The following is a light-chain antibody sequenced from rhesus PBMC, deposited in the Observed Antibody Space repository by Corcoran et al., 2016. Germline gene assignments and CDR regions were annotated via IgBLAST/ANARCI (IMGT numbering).Light chain of an antibody. J-gene: IGKJ4*01. CDR2: YTS. CDR3: QKCSSSPPT. CDR1: QSVSSN. Sequence: QVILTQSPATLSLSPGERATLSCRASQSVSSNLAWYQQKPGQAPRLLIYYTSSRATGLPDRFSGSGSLSEFTLPTSSLQPEDFAVYYYQKCSSSPPTFGGGAKVELK. V-gene: IGKV3-53*01.